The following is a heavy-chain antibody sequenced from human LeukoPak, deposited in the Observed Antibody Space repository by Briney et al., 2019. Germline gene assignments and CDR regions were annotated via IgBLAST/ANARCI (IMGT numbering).Heavy chain of an antibody. J-gene: IGHJ4*02. V-gene: IGHV5-51*01. CDR1: GYKFTNYW. Sequence: GESLKISCQASGYKFTNYWIGWVRQMPGKGLEWMGIVFLSDSDTRYSPSFQGQVTISADKSTSTAYLHWSTLKASDTAIYYCARHEVTAAAGTEFDSWGQGTLVTVSS. CDR3: ARHEVTAAAGTEFDS. D-gene: IGHD6-13*01. CDR2: VFLSDSDT.